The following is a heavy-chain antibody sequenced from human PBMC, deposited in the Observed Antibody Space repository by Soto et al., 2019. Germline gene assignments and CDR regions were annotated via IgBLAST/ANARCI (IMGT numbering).Heavy chain of an antibody. D-gene: IGHD6-13*01. V-gene: IGHV3-23*01. CDR2: ISGSGGTT. Sequence: EVQLLESGGGLVQPEGSLRLSCAASGFSFRTYAMSWVRQAPGKGLEWVSGISGSGGTTYYADSVKGRFTISRDNSKNTLYLQVNSLRVEDTAVYYCAKDQAAAGTISRYFQHWGQGTLVTVSS. CDR3: AKDQAAAGTISRYFQH. CDR1: GFSFRTYA. J-gene: IGHJ1*01.